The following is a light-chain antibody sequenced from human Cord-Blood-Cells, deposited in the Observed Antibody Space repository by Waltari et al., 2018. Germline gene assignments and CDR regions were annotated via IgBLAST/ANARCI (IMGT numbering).Light chain of an antibody. Sequence: DIQMTQSPSSLSASVGDRVTIICRASQSISSYLNWYQQKPGKAPKLLIYAASSLQSGVPSRFSGSGSGTDFTLTINSLQPEDFATYYCQQSYSTPFTFGPGTKVDIK. CDR2: AAS. J-gene: IGKJ3*01. V-gene: IGKV1-39*01. CDR3: QQSYSTPFT. CDR1: QSISSY.